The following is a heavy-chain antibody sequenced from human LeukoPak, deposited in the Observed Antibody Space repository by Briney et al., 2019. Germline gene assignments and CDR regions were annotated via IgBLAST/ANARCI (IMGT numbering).Heavy chain of an antibody. J-gene: IGHJ4*02. CDR3: ARRYYDFWSGYYIFDY. CDR2: IYPGDSDT. D-gene: IGHD3-3*01. CDR1: GYSFTSYW. Sequence: GESLKISCKGSGYSFTSYWIGWVRQMPGKGLEWMGIIYPGDSDTRYSPSFQGQVTISADKSISAAYLQWSSLKASNTAMYYCARRYYDFWSGYYIFDYWGQGTLVTVPS. V-gene: IGHV5-51*01.